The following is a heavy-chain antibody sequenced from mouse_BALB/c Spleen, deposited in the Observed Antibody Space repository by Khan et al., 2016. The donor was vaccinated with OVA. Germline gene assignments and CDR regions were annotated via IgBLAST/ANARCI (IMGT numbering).Heavy chain of an antibody. Sequence: EVQLQESGPGLVKPSQSLSLTCTVTGYSITSGYGWNWIRQFPGNKLEWMGYISYSGSTNYNPSLKSRTTITRDTSKNQFFLQLNSVTTEDTATYYCARTARIKYWGQGTTLTVSS. J-gene: IGHJ2*01. CDR1: GYSITSGYG. D-gene: IGHD1-2*01. V-gene: IGHV3-2*02. CDR2: ISYSGST. CDR3: ARTARIKY.